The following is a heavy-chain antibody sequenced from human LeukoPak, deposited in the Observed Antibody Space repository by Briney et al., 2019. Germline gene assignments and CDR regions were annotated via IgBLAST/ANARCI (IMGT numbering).Heavy chain of an antibody. CDR1: GGSFSGYY. J-gene: IGHJ6*02. CDR2: INHSGST. CDR3: ARVGHNVGHYYGMDV. D-gene: IGHD1-14*01. V-gene: IGHV4-34*01. Sequence: ETLSLTCAVYGGSFSGYYWSWIRQPPGKGLEWIGEINHSGSTNYNPSLKSRVTISVDTSKNQFSLKLSSVTAADTAVYYCARVGHNVGHYYGMDVWGQGTTVTVSS.